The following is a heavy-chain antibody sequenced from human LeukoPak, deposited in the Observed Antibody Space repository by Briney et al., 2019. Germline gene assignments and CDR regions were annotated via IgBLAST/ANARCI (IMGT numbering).Heavy chain of an antibody. D-gene: IGHD2-21*01. CDR1: GGSISSSNW. J-gene: IGHJ4*02. CDR3: AREKDYSYFDY. V-gene: IGHV4-4*02. Sequence: SETLSLTCAVSGGSISSSNWWSWVRQPPGKGLEWIGEIYHSGSTYYNPSLKSRVTISVDRSKNQFSLKLSSVTAADTAVYYCAREKDYSYFDYWGQGTLVTVSS. CDR2: IYHSGST.